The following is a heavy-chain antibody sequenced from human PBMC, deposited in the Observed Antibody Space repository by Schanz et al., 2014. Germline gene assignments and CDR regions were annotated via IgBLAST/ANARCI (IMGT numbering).Heavy chain of an antibody. CDR2: ISGSGGST. V-gene: IGHV3-23*01. Sequence: EVQLLDSGGGLVQPGGSLRLSCAASGFTFSTYAMSWVRQAPGKGLEWVSAISGSGGSTYYADSVKGRFTVSRDSGQNSLYLQMNSLRAGDTAVYYCARGTDWSLHYWGQGALVTVSS. CDR3: ARGTDWSLHY. J-gene: IGHJ4*02. CDR1: GFTFSTYA. D-gene: IGHD1-1*01.